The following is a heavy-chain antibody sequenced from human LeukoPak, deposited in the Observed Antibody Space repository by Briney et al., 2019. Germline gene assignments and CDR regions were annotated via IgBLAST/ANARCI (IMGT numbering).Heavy chain of an antibody. D-gene: IGHD6-13*01. V-gene: IGHV3-21*01. Sequence: GGSLRLSCAASGFTFGVYNVNWVRQAPGKGLEWVSSISSSSTYIYYADSVKGRFTISRDNAKNSLYLQMNSLRAEDTAVYYCARDRSSTWYGGIDYWGQGTLVTASS. CDR1: GFTFGVYN. CDR3: ARDRSSTWYGGIDY. CDR2: ISSSSTYI. J-gene: IGHJ4*02.